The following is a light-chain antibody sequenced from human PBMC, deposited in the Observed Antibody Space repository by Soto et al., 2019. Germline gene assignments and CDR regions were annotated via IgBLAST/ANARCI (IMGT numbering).Light chain of an antibody. CDR2: DVS. Sequence: QSVLTQPASVSGSPGQSITISCTGTSSDVGGYNYVSWYQQHPGKAPKLMIYDVSNRPSGVSNRFSGSKSGNTASQTISGLQAEDEADYYCSSYTSSSTPPFVFGTGTKLTVL. CDR1: SSDVGGYNY. J-gene: IGLJ1*01. V-gene: IGLV2-14*01. CDR3: SSYTSSSTPPFV.